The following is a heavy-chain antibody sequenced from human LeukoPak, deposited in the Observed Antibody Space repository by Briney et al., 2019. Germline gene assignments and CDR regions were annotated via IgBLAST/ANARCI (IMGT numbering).Heavy chain of an antibody. Sequence: PGGSLRLSCVASEFNFFSYGMQWVRQAPGKGLVWVSRIFADGSTTSYADSVKGRFNVSRDNAKNTLYLQMDGLRAEDTAVYYCARELPREVTLDYWGQGTLVTVSP. D-gene: IGHD2-21*02. V-gene: IGHV3-74*01. CDR3: ARELPREVTLDY. J-gene: IGHJ4*01. CDR1: EFNFFSYG. CDR2: IFADGSTT.